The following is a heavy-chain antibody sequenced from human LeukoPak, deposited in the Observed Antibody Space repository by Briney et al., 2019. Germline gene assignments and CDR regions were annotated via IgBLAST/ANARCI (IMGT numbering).Heavy chain of an antibody. V-gene: IGHV3-23*01. D-gene: IGHD2-2*02. CDR1: EFNFNSYA. J-gene: IGHJ3*02. CDR2: ISGSGSRT. CDR3: AKWASLYTRSANDAFDI. Sequence: GGSLRLSCAASEFNFNSYAMSWARQAPGKGLEWVSTISGSGSRTYYADSVRGRFTISRDNSKNTLYLQMNSLRAEDTAVYYCAKWASLYTRSANDAFDIWGQGTMVTVSS.